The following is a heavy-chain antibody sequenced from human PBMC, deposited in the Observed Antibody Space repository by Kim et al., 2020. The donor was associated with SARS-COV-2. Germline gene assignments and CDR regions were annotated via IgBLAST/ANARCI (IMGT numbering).Heavy chain of an antibody. CDR1: GFTLNNYW. Sequence: GGSLRLSCAVSGFTLNNYWMHWVRQAPGKGLEWLSRISADGINTVYADSVKGRFTISRDTAKNTVYLQMNSLRAEDTAVYYCASHRGGWLSEYLGQGTRVTVSS. CDR3: ASHRGGWLSEY. D-gene: IGHD6-19*01. CDR2: ISADGINT. J-gene: IGHJ4*02. V-gene: IGHV3-74*01.